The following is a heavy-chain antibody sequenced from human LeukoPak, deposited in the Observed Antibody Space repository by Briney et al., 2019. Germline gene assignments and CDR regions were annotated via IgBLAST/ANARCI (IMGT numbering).Heavy chain of an antibody. CDR1: GGSFSGYY. J-gene: IGHJ4*02. V-gene: IGHV4-34*01. Sequence: SETLSLTCAVYGGSFSGYYWSWLRQPPGKGLEWIGEINHSGSTNYSPSLKSRVTISIDTSKNQFSLKLSSVTAADTAVYYCARQGAVAGIFDYWGQGTLVTVSS. D-gene: IGHD6-19*01. CDR3: ARQGAVAGIFDY. CDR2: INHSGST.